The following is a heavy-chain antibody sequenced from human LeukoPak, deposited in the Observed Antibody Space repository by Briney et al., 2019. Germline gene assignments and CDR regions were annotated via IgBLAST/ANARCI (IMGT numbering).Heavy chain of an antibody. V-gene: IGHV4-39*01. CDR3: ARSVGAFDI. J-gene: IGHJ3*02. Sequence: SETLSLTCTVSGGSLSSSSYYWGWIRQPPGKGLEWIGSIYYSGSTYYNPSLKSRVTISVDTSKNQFSLKLSSVTAADTAVYYCARSVGAFDIWGQGTMVTVSS. D-gene: IGHD1-26*01. CDR1: GGSLSSSSYY. CDR2: IYYSGST.